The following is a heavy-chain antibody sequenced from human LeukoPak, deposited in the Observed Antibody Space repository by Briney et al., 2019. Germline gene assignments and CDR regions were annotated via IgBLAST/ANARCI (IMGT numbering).Heavy chain of an antibody. Sequence: SETLSLTCTVSGGSISSYYWSWIRQPPGKRLEWIGYIHYSGRTNYNPSLKSRVTISVDTSKNQFSLKLTSVTAADTAVYYCATYSDNDYTFFDFWGQGTLVTVSS. J-gene: IGHJ5*01. D-gene: IGHD5-12*01. CDR3: ATYSDNDYTFFDF. CDR2: IHYSGRT. CDR1: GGSISSYY. V-gene: IGHV4-59*03.